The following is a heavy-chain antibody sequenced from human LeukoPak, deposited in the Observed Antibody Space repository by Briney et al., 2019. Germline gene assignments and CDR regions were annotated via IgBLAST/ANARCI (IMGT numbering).Heavy chain of an antibody. J-gene: IGHJ4*02. D-gene: IGHD3-10*01. CDR3: ARDLPGNCFDY. CDR1: GFTFSSYS. Sequence: GGSLRLSCAASGFTFSSYSMNWVRQAPGKGLEWVSFISSTSSTIYYADSVKGRFTISRDNAKNSLYLQMSSLRAEDTALYYCARDLPGNCFDYWGQGTLVTVSS. CDR2: ISSTSSTI. V-gene: IGHV3-48*01.